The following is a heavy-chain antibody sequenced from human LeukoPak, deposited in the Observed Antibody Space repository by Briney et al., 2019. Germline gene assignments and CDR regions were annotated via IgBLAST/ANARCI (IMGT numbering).Heavy chain of an antibody. J-gene: IGHJ2*01. CDR3: ATPQRDTVRYFDL. CDR1: GGSFSTYY. V-gene: IGHV4-34*01. CDR2: ITHSGGT. D-gene: IGHD4-17*01. Sequence: SETLSLTCAVYGGSFSTYYWSWIRQPPGKGLEWIGEITHSGGTNYSPSLKSRVTISLDMSKNQFSLRLTSVTAADTAVYYCATPQRDTVRYFDLWGRGTLVTVSS.